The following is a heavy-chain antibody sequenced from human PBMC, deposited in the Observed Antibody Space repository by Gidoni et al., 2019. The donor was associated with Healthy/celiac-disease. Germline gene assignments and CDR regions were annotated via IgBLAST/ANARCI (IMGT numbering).Heavy chain of an antibody. V-gene: IGHV4-4*02. D-gene: IGHD5-18*01. Sequence: QVQLQESGPGLVTPSGTLSLTCAVSGGSISSSNGLSWVRQPPGKGLEWIGEIYHSGSTNYNPSLKSRVTISVDKSKNQFSLKLSSVTAADTAVYYCASVGYSYGYYFDYWGQGTLVTVSS. J-gene: IGHJ4*02. CDR2: IYHSGST. CDR1: GGSISSSNG. CDR3: ASVGYSYGYYFDY.